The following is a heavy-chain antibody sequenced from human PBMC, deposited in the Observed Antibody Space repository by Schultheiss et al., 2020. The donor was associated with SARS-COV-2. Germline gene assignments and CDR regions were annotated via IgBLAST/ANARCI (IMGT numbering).Heavy chain of an antibody. D-gene: IGHD1-14*01. J-gene: IGHJ6*02. CDR3: ARTAYYYYGMDV. V-gene: IGHV4-59*05. CDR2: IYYSGST. Sequence: SQTLSLTCTVSGGSISSYYWSWIRQPPGKGLEWIGSIYYSGSTYYNPSLKSRVTISVDTSKNQFSLKLSSVTAADTAVYYCARTAYYYYGMDVWGQGTTVTVSS. CDR1: GGSISSYY.